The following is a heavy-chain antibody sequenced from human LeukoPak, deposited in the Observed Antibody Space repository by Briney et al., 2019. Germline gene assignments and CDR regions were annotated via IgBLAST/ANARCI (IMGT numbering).Heavy chain of an antibody. D-gene: IGHD2-21*01. V-gene: IGHV4-34*01. J-gene: IGHJ4*02. CDR2: INHSGNT. Sequence: SETLSLTCAVYGGSFSGYYWSWIRQPPGKGLEWIGEINHSGNTNYNPSLKSRVTISVDTSKNQFSLKLSSVTAADTAVYYCARKGYFFPQIDYWGQGTLVTVSS. CDR3: ARKGYFFPQIDY. CDR1: GGSFSGYY.